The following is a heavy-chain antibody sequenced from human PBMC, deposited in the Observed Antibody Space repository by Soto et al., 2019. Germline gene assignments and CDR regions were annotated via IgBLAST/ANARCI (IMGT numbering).Heavy chain of an antibody. V-gene: IGHV3-72*01. CDR1: GFTFSDHY. Sequence: EVQLVESGGGLVQPGGSLRLSCATSGFTFSDHYMDWVRQATGKGLEWVARSRNRANSYTVEYAASVNGRFTISRDDSKNSVYLQMNSLKTEDTAVYYCVRSTQGEGCFAYWVQGALVTVSS. J-gene: IGHJ4*02. CDR2: SRNRANSYTV. CDR3: VRSTQGEGCFAY. D-gene: IGHD3-16*01.